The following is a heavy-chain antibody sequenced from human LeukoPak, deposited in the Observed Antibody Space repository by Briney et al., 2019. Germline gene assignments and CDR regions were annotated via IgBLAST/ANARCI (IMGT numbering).Heavy chain of an antibody. CDR2: IIPILGIA. CDR1: GGTFSSYA. Sequence: SVKVSCKASGGTFSSYAISWVRQAPGQGLEWMGRIIPILGIANYAQKFQGRVTITADESTSTAYMELSSLRSDDTAVYYCARESDYGFWSGYYVDYWGQGTLVSVSS. V-gene: IGHV1-69*04. D-gene: IGHD3-3*01. J-gene: IGHJ4*02. CDR3: ARESDYGFWSGYYVDY.